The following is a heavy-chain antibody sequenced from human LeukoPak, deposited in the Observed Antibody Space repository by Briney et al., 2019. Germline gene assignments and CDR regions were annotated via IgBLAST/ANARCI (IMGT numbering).Heavy chain of an antibody. J-gene: IGHJ5*02. D-gene: IGHD5-18*01. CDR2: ISGSGGST. CDR3: AKETRGYSYGNWFDP. V-gene: IGHV3-23*01. Sequence: PGGSLRLSCAASGFTFSSYGMSWVRQAPGKGLEWVSAISGSGGSTYYADSVKGRFTISRDNSKNTLYLQMNSLRAEDTAVYYCAKETRGYSYGNWFDPWGQGTLVTVSS. CDR1: GFTFSSYG.